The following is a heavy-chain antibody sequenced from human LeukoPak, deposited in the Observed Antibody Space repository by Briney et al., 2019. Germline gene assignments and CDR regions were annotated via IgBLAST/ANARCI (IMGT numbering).Heavy chain of an antibody. CDR2: IYHSGST. Sequence: SETLSLTCTVSGYSISSGYYWGWIRQPPGKGLEWIGSIYHSGSTYYNPSLKSRVTISVDTSKNQFSLNLSSVTAADTAVYYCVLGYYDSSGYNDYWGQGTLVTVSS. CDR1: GYSISSGYY. CDR3: VLGYYDSSGYNDY. D-gene: IGHD3-22*01. J-gene: IGHJ4*02. V-gene: IGHV4-38-2*02.